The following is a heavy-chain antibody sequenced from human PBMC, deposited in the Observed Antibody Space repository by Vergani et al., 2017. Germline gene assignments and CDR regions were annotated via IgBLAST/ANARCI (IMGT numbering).Heavy chain of an antibody. J-gene: IGHJ6*03. D-gene: IGHD6-13*01. CDR1: GYTFTGYY. Sequence: QVQLVQSGAEVKKPGASVKVSCKASGYTFTGYYMHWVRQAPGQGLEWMGWINPNSGGKNYAQKFQGRVTMTRDTSISTAYMELSRLRSDDTAVYYCARDTYSCSWSGDYYYDMDVWGKGTTVTVSS. V-gene: IGHV1-2*02. CDR3: ARDTYSCSWSGDYYYDMDV. CDR2: INPNSGGK.